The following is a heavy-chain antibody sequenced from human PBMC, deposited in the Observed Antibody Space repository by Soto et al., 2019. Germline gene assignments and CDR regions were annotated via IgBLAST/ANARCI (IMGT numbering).Heavy chain of an antibody. D-gene: IGHD5-18*01. J-gene: IGHJ4*02. V-gene: IGHV3-21*01. CDR1: GFTFSSYS. Sequence: GGSLRLSCAASGFTFSSYSMNWVRQAPGKGLEWVSSISSSSSYIYYADSVKGRFTISRDNAKNSLYLQMNSLRAEDTAVYYCARDNVDTAMVVDYWGQGTLVTVSS. CDR2: ISSSSSYI. CDR3: ARDNVDTAMVVDY.